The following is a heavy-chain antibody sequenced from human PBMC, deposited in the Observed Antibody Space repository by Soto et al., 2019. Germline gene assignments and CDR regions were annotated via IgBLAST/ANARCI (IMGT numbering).Heavy chain of an antibody. J-gene: IGHJ4*02. CDR1: GYSIGRGSY. CDR3: ARVVPGDFGHGPD. CDR2: IYHSGSN. Sequence: PETLSLTCCVSGYSIGRGSYWGWIGQPPGKGLEWIGSIYHSGSNYYNPSLKSRVTISVDTSKNQFSLRLSSVTAADTAVYYCARVVPGDFGHGPDWARGNLV. D-gene: IGHD1-1*01. V-gene: IGHV4-38-2*02.